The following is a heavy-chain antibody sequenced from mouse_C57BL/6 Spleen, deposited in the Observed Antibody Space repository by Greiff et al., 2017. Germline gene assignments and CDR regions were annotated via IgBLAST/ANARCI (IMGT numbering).Heavy chain of an antibody. V-gene: IGHV3-1*01. CDR1: GYSITSGYD. D-gene: IGHD4-1*01. J-gene: IGHJ2*01. CDR2: ISYSGST. CDR3: ARGGNWDGSHFDY. Sequence: EVKVVESGPGMVKPSQSLSLTCTVTGYSITSGYDWHWIRHFPGNKLEWMGYISYSGSTNYNPSLKSRISITHDTSKNHFFLKLNSVTTEDTATYYCARGGNWDGSHFDYWGQGTTLTVSS.